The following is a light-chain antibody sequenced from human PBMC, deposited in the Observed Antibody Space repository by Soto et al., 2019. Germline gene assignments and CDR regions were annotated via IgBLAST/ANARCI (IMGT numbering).Light chain of an antibody. Sequence: QSALTQPASVSGSPGQSITISCTGTSSDVGGYNYVSWYQQHPGKAPKLMIYDVSNRPSGVSNRFSGSKSGNTVSLTISGLQAEDEADYYCRSYTSRSLYVFGTWTKVTVL. CDR1: SSDVGGYNY. V-gene: IGLV2-14*01. J-gene: IGLJ1*01. CDR3: RSYTSRSLYV. CDR2: DVS.